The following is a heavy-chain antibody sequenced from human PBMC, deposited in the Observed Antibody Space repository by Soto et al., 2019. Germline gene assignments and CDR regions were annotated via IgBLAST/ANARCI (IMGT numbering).Heavy chain of an antibody. CDR3: ARGFCSGGSCYPRARWFDP. J-gene: IGHJ5*02. V-gene: IGHV1-69*13. CDR2: IIPIFGTA. D-gene: IGHD2-15*01. Sequence: SVKVSCKASGGTFSSYAISWVRQAPGQGLEWMGGIIPIFGTANYAQKFQGRVTITADESTSTAYMELSSLRSEDTAVYYCARGFCSGGSCYPRARWFDPWGQGTLVTVSS. CDR1: GGTFSSYA.